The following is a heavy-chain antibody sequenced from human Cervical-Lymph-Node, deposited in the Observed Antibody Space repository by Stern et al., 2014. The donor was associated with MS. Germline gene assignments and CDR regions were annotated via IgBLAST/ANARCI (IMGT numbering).Heavy chain of an antibody. J-gene: IGHJ4*02. CDR3: ARSSSWYFDY. Sequence: QVQLVQSGTEVKKPGASVKVSCKTSGYTFTSHGISWVRQVPGQGLEWMGWITTHNGTTDYAQKVQDRVTLTTDTSTNIAYMELRSLRSDDTAVYYCARSSSWYFDYWGQGTLVAVSS. CDR1: GYTFTSHG. D-gene: IGHD6-13*01. CDR2: ITTHNGTT. V-gene: IGHV1-18*01.